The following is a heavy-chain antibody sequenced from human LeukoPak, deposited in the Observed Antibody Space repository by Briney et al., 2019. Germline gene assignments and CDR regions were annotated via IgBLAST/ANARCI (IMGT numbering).Heavy chain of an antibody. V-gene: IGHV3-23*01. CDR3: ARGTLEHCSGASCYPLDS. Sequence: PGGSLRLSCAASGFTFSNYAVSWVRQTPGKGLECVSVVTGSGGDTYYTGSVNGRFTISRDNSKNTLYLQMNSLRAEDTAVYYCARGTLEHCSGASCYPLDSWGQGTLVTVSS. CDR1: GFTFSNYA. CDR2: VTGSGGDT. D-gene: IGHD2-15*01. J-gene: IGHJ5*01.